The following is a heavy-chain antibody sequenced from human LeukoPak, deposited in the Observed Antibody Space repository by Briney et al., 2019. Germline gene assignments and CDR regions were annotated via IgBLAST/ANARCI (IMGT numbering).Heavy chain of an antibody. CDR2: ISSSSNII. Sequence: GGSLRLSCAASGFTFSNYNMNWVRQPPGKGLQWVSYISSSSNIIYYADSVKGRFTISRDNAKNSLFLQMNSLRAEDTAVYYCAKLVVVVAATRLYYFDYWGQGTLVTVSS. CDR3: AKLVVVVAATRLYYFDY. J-gene: IGHJ4*02. V-gene: IGHV3-48*01. D-gene: IGHD2-15*01. CDR1: GFTFSNYN.